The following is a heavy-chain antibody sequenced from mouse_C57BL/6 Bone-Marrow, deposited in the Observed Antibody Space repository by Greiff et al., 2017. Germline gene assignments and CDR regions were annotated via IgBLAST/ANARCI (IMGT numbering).Heavy chain of an antibody. CDR1: GYTFTSYW. CDR2: IHPNSGST. D-gene: IGHD1-1*01. J-gene: IGHJ1*03. V-gene: IGHV1-64*01. Sequence: QVQLQQPGAELVKPGASVKLSCKASGYTFTSYWMHWVKQRPGQGLEWIGMIHPNSGSTNYNEKFKSKATLTVDKSSGTAYMQLSSLTSEDSAVYYCAFITTVVDWYFDVWGTGTTVTVSS. CDR3: AFITTVVDWYFDV.